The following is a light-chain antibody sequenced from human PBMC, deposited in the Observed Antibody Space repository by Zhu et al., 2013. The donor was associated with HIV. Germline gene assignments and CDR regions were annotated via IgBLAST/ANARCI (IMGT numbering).Light chain of an antibody. CDR1: HGIGYG. J-gene: IGKJ2*01. CDR3: QLFDRYPPYT. CDR2: DAS. V-gene: IGKV1-13*02. Sequence: AIQLTQSPSSVSASVGERVDITCRAEHGIGYGLVWYQQKFGQPPKLLIYDASTLGVGVPARFSGRGSGKDFTFSILGLRVEDSATYYCQLFDRYPPYTFGQGTRVEVK.